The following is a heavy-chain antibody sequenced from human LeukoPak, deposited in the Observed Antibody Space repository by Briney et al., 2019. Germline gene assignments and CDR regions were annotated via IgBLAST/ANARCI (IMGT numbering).Heavy chain of an antibody. Sequence: PGGSLRLSCAASGFTVSSNYMSWVRQAPGKGLEWVLVIYSGGSTYYADSVKGRFTISRDNSKNTLYLQMNSLRAEDTAVYYCARVEGTTGYYNYYYMDVWGKGTTVTVSS. D-gene: IGHD1-14*01. CDR1: GFTVSSNY. J-gene: IGHJ6*03. V-gene: IGHV3-66*01. CDR3: ARVEGTTGYYNYYYMDV. CDR2: IYSGGST.